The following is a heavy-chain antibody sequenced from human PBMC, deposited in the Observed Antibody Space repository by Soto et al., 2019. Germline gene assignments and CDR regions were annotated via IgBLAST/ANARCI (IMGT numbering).Heavy chain of an antibody. J-gene: IGHJ6*02. V-gene: IGHV3-23*01. CDR1: GFALSTYG. CDR3: ARIRDYWYGLDV. CDR2: ITGTGGNT. Sequence: EVQLLESGGGLVQPGGSLRLSGAAYGFALSTYGMTWIREAPGKGLEWVSAITGTGGNTYYVDSVKGRFTSSRDNSKNRLYLQVNSLRVEDTAVYYCARIRDYWYGLDVWGQGTTVTVSS.